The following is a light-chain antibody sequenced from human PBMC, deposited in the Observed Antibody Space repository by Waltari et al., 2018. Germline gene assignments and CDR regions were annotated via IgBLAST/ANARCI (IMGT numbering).Light chain of an antibody. CDR3: QQYRTFPLT. V-gene: IGKV3-20*01. J-gene: IGKJ4*01. Sequence: EIVLTQSPGTLSLSPGERATLSCRASQSVSSSYLAWYQQKPGQAPRLLIYGSSSRATGIPDRFSGSGSGTDFTLTISRLGPEDFAVYYCQQYRTFPLTFGGG. CDR2: GSS. CDR1: QSVSSSY.